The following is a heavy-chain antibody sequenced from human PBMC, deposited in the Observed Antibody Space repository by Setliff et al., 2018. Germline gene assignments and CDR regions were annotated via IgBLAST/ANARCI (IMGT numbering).Heavy chain of an antibody. CDR3: ARELGGYNYGFPLGAFDI. CDR2: ISAYNGNT. Sequence: ASVKVSCKASGYTFTSYGISWVRQAPGQGLEWMGWISAYNGNTNYAQKLQGRVTITADKSTSTAYMEPSRLRSEDTAVYYCARELGGYNYGFPLGAFDIWGQGTMVTVSS. D-gene: IGHD5-18*01. CDR1: GYTFTSYG. J-gene: IGHJ3*02. V-gene: IGHV1-18*01.